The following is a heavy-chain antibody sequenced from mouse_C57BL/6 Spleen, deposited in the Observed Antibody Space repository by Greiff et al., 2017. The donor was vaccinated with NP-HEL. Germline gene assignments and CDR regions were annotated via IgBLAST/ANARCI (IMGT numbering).Heavy chain of an antibody. V-gene: IGHV1-62-2*01. D-gene: IGHD1-1*01. Sequence: VQLQQSGAELVKPGASVKLSCKASGYTFTEYTIHWVKQRSGQGLEWIGWFYPGSGSIKYNEKFKDKATLTADKSSSTVDMELSRLTSEDSAVYFCARHEGNYYGISYYYYAMDYWGQGTSVTVSS. CDR1: GYTFTEYT. CDR2: FYPGSGSI. J-gene: IGHJ4*01. CDR3: ARHEGNYYGISYYYYAMDY.